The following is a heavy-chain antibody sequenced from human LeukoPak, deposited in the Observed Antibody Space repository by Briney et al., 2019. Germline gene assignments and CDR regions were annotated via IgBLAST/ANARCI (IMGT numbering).Heavy chain of an antibody. V-gene: IGHV7-4-1*02. J-gene: IGHJ4*02. CDR2: INTNTGNP. D-gene: IGHD4-17*01. CDR3: ARVKFGNTVTSPPDY. Sequence: ASVKVSCKASGYTFTSYAMNWVRQAPGQGLEWMGWINTNTGNPTYAQGFTGRFVFSLDTSVSTAYLQISSLKAEDTAVYYCARVKFGNTVTSPPDYWGQGTLVTVSS. CDR1: GYTFTSYA.